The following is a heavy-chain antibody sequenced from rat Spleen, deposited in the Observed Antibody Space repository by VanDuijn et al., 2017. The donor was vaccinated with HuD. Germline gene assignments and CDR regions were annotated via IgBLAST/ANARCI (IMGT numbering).Heavy chain of an antibody. CDR3: ARHGYNSDFDY. Sequence: EVQLVESDGGLVQPGRSLKLSCAASGFTFSDYYMAWVRQAPTKGLEWVATISSDGGRNFYRDSVKGRFTISRDNAKSSLYLEMDSLRSGDTATYYFARHGYNSDFDYWGQGVMVTVSS. CDR2: ISSDGGRN. CDR1: GFTFSDYY. J-gene: IGHJ2*01. D-gene: IGHD1-9*01. V-gene: IGHV5-29*01.